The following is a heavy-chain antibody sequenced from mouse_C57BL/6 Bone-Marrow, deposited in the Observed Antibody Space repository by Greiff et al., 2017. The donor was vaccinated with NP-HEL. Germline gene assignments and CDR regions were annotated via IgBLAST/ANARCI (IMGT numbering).Heavy chain of an antibody. D-gene: IGHD2-1*01. V-gene: IGHV5-6*02. CDR3: ARRGKRGYWYFDV. CDR2: ISSGGSYT. J-gene: IGHJ1*03. CDR1: GFTFSSYG. Sequence: EVKLVESGGDLVKPGGSLKLSCAASGFTFSSYGMSWVRQTPDKRLEWVATISSGGSYTYYPDSVKGRFTISRDNAKNTLYLQMSSLKSEDTAMYYCARRGKRGYWYFDVWGTGTTVTVSS.